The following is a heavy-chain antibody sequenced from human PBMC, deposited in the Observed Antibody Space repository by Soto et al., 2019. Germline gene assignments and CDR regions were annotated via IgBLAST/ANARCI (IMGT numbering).Heavy chain of an antibody. CDR1: GFTFDDYG. D-gene: IGHD3-9*01. Sequence: EVQLVESGGGVVRPGGSLRLSCAASGFTFDDYGMSWVRQAPGKGLEWVSGINWNGGSTGYADSVKGRFTISRDNAKNSLYLQMNSLRAEDTALYYCARANVLRYFDWLYYGMDVWGQGTTVTVSS. CDR3: ARANVLRYFDWLYYGMDV. CDR2: INWNGGST. V-gene: IGHV3-20*04. J-gene: IGHJ6*02.